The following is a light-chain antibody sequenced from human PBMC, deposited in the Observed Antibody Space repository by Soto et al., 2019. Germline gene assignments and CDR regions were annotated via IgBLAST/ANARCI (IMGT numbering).Light chain of an antibody. J-gene: IGLJ2*01. CDR3: ATWDDSLNGPV. CDR2: RNN. Sequence: QSVLTQPPSASGTPGQRVTISCSGSTSNIGSNYVYWYQQLPGTAPKLLIYRNNQRPSGVPGRFSGSKSGTSASLAISGLRSEDEADYYCATWDDSLNGPVFGGGTKLTVL. V-gene: IGLV1-47*01. CDR1: TSNIGSNY.